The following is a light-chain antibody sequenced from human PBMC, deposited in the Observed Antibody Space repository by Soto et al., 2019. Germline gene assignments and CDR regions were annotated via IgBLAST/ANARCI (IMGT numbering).Light chain of an antibody. Sequence: EIVLTQSTFTLSLSPGERATLSWGASQSVSNNLAWYQHKPGQAPRLLIFDASNRATGIPARFSGSGSGTDFTLTISSLEPEDFAVYYCQQYNNWPRATFGGGTKVDIK. CDR3: QQYNNWPRAT. CDR2: DAS. V-gene: IGKV3-11*01. J-gene: IGKJ4*01. CDR1: QSVSNN.